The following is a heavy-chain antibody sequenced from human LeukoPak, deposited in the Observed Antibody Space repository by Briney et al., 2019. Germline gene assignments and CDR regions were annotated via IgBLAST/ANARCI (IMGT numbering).Heavy chain of an antibody. CDR3: ASRVRRGPRPYNY. D-gene: IGHD3-10*02. CDR2: ISYSGST. J-gene: IGHJ4*02. V-gene: IGHV4-59*12. Sequence: PSETLSLTCTVSGGSLSSYSWSWIRQPPGKGLEWIGYISYSGSTNYNPSLKSRVTISVDTSKNQFSLKLSSVTAADTAVYYCASRVRRGPRPYNYWGQGTLVTVSS. CDR1: GGSLSSYS.